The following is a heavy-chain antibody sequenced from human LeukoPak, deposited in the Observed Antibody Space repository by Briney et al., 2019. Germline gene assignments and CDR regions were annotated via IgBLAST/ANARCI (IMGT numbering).Heavy chain of an antibody. D-gene: IGHD6-13*01. V-gene: IGHV1-2*02. Sequence: ASVKVSCKASGYTFTGYYMHWVRQAPGQGLEWMGWINPNSGGTNYAQKFQGRVTMTRDTSISTAYMELSRLRSDDTAVYYCARVASSWYGDYVDYWGQGTLVTVSS. CDR3: ARVASSWYGDYVDY. CDR1: GYTFTGYY. CDR2: INPNSGGT. J-gene: IGHJ4*02.